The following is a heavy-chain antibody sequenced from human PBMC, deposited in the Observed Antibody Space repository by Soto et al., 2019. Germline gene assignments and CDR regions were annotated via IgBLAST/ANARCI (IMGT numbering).Heavy chain of an antibody. J-gene: IGHJ4*02. CDR3: AREKGIDFRHFES. Sequence: PSETLSLTCIVSGGSIGSFYWSWIRQPPGRGLEWIGYINYLGNTKYNPSLRGRITLSVDTSKNQISLKLTSVTPADTAVYFCAREKGIDFRHFESWGPGSLVTVSS. CDR1: GGSIGSFY. D-gene: IGHD4-4*01. V-gene: IGHV4-59*01. CDR2: INYLGNT.